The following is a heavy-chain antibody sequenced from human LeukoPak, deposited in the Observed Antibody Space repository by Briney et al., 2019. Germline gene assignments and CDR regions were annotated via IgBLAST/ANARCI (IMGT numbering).Heavy chain of an antibody. V-gene: IGHV3-21*01. D-gene: IGHD4-23*01. CDR3: ARPPNYGGNAPFDY. Sequence: GGSLRLSCVASGFTFSNYDMSWIRQAPGKGLEWVSSISSSSSYIYYADSVKGRFTISRDNAKNSLYLQMNSLRAEDTAVYYCARPPNYGGNAPFDYWGQGTLVTVSS. J-gene: IGHJ4*02. CDR2: ISSSSSYI. CDR1: GFTFSNYD.